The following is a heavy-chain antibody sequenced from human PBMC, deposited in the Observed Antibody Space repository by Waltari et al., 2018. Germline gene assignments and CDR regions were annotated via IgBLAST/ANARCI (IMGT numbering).Heavy chain of an antibody. Sequence: EVQLVESGGVVVQPGGSLRLSCAASGFTFDDYAMHWVRQAPGKGLEWVSLISWDGGSTYYADSVKGRFAISRDNSKHSLYLQMNSLRAEDTALYYCAKDFRDGFYYMDGWGKGTTVTVSS. CDR2: ISWDGGST. J-gene: IGHJ6*03. CDR1: GFTFDDYA. V-gene: IGHV3-43D*03. CDR3: AKDFRDGFYYMDG.